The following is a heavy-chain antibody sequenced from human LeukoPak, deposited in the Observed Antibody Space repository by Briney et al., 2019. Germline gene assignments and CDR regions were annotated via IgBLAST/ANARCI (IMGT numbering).Heavy chain of an antibody. D-gene: IGHD2-2*01. CDR3: ARDKVTSCYD. Sequence: PGGSLRLSCAASGFTFSSYSMNWVRQAPGKGLEWVSSISSSSSYIYYADSVKGRFTISRDNAKNSLCLQMNSLRAEDTAVYYCARDKVTSCYDWGQGTLVTVSS. V-gene: IGHV3-21*01. J-gene: IGHJ4*02. CDR2: ISSSSSYI. CDR1: GFTFSSYS.